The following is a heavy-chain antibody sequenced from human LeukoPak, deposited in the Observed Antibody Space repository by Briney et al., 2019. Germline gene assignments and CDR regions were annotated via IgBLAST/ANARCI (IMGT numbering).Heavy chain of an antibody. Sequence: GRSLRLSCAASGFTFDDYAMHWVRQAPGKGLEWVSGISWNSGSLGYADSVKGRFTISRDNAKNSLYLQMNSLRAEDTALYYCAKEGYGSGSYSTQGDAFDIWGQGTMVTVSS. D-gene: IGHD3-10*01. CDR2: ISWNSGSL. CDR1: GFTFDDYA. V-gene: IGHV3-9*01. CDR3: AKEGYGSGSYSTQGDAFDI. J-gene: IGHJ3*02.